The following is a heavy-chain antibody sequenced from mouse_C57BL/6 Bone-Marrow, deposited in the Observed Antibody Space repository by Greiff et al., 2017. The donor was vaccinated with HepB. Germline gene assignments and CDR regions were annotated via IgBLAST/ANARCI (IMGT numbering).Heavy chain of an antibody. CDR1: GYTFTDYE. CDR3: TRGPYDYYAMDY. D-gene: IGHD2-12*01. Sequence: QVQLKESGAELVRPGASVTLSCKASGYTFTDYEMHWVKQTPVHGLEWIGAIDPETGGTAYNQKFKGKAILTADKSSSTAYMELRSLTSEDSAVYYCTRGPYDYYAMDYWGQGTSVTVSS. V-gene: IGHV1-15*01. J-gene: IGHJ4*01. CDR2: IDPETGGT.